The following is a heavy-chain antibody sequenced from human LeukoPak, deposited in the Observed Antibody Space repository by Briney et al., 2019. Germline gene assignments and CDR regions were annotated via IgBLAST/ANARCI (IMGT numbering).Heavy chain of an antibody. Sequence: GGSLRLSCAASGFTFSSYAMSWVRQAPGKGLEWVSAISGSGGSTYYADSVKGRFTISRDNSKNTLYLQMNSLRAEDTAVYYCAIIKIWGSYSSSSRRGWFDPWGQGTLVTVSS. CDR3: AIIKIWGSYSSSSRRGWFDP. V-gene: IGHV3-23*01. J-gene: IGHJ5*02. CDR2: ISGSGGST. D-gene: IGHD6-6*01. CDR1: GFTFSSYA.